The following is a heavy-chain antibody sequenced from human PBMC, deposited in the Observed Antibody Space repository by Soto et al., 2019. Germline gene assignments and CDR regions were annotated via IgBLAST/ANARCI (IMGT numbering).Heavy chain of an antibody. CDR2: IKSKTDGGTT. Sequence: GGSLRLSCAASGFTFSNAWMSWVRQAPGKGLEWVGRIKSKTDGGTTDYAAPVKGRFTISRDESKNTLYLQMNSLKTEDTAVDYCTTWYSSSNDAFDIWGQGTMVNVSS. V-gene: IGHV3-15*01. D-gene: IGHD6-13*01. J-gene: IGHJ3*02. CDR1: GFTFSNAW. CDR3: TTWYSSSNDAFDI.